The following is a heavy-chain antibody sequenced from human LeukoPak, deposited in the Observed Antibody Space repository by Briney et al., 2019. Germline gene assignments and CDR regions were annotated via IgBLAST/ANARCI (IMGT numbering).Heavy chain of an antibody. CDR1: GFIFSDYG. J-gene: IGHJ4*02. Sequence: GGSLRLSCAASGFIFSDYGMSWVRQAPGKGLEWVSYISSSSSTIYYADSVEGRFTISRDNAKNSLYLQMNSLRDEDTVVYYCARDSHYGDFLFDYWGQGTLVTVSS. CDR2: ISSSSSTI. V-gene: IGHV3-48*02. D-gene: IGHD4-17*01. CDR3: ARDSHYGDFLFDY.